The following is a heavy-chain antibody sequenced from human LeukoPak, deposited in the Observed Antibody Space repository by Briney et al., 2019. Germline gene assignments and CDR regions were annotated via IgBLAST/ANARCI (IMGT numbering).Heavy chain of an antibody. V-gene: IGHV1-18*01. Sequence: ASVKVSCKASGYTFTSYGISWVRQAPGQGLEWMGWISAYNGNTNYAQKLQGRVTMTTDTSTSTAHMELRSLRSDDTAVYYCARAFGVGGRGNAFDIWGQGTMVTVSS. CDR2: ISAYNGNT. J-gene: IGHJ3*02. CDR1: GYTFTSYG. CDR3: ARAFGVGGRGNAFDI. D-gene: IGHD2-15*01.